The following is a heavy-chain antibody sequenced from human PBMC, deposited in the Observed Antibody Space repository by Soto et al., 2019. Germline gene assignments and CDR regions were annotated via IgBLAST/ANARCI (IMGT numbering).Heavy chain of an antibody. CDR3: ARDPAP. CDR1: GGSISSGGYY. Sequence: QVQLQESGPGLVKPSQTLSLTCTVSGGSISSGGYYWSWIRQHPGKGLEWIGYIYNSGSTYYNPSPXSXXTISADTSKNQSSLKLSSVTAADTAVYYCARDPAPWGQGTLVTVSS. J-gene: IGHJ5*02. V-gene: IGHV4-31*03. CDR2: IYNSGST.